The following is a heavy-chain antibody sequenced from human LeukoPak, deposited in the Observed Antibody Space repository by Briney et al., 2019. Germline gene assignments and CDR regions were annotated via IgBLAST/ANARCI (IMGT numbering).Heavy chain of an antibody. CDR3: AREEYYGSGSYFMDV. D-gene: IGHD3-10*01. J-gene: IGHJ6*03. CDR2: IYSGGST. CDR1: GFTVSSNY. V-gene: IGHV3-66*01. Sequence: GGSLRLSCAASGFTVSSNYMSWVRQAPGKGLEWVSVIYSGGSTYCADSVKGRFTISRDNSKNTLYLQMNSLRAEDTAVYYCAREEYYGSGSYFMDVWGQGTTVTVSS.